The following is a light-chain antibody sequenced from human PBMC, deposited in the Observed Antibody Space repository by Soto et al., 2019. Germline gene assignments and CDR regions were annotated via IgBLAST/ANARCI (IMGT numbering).Light chain of an antibody. CDR1: QSISSW. CDR3: LQYNSESWT. V-gene: IGKV1-5*01. CDR2: AAS. J-gene: IGKJ1*01. Sequence: DIQMTQSPSTLSASVGDRVTITCRASQSISSWLAWYQQKPGKVPKLLIYAASSLQCGVPSRFSGSVSGTEITLTICGLRPEELSTYFCLQYNSESWTFGRGTKVDIK.